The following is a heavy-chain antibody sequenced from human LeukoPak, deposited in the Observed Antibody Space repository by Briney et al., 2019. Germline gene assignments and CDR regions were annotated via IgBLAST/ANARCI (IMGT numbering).Heavy chain of an antibody. V-gene: IGHV4-39*01. Sequence: SENLSLTCTVSGGSISSSSYYWGWIRQPPGKGLEWIGSIYYSGSTYYNPSLKSRVTISVDTSKNQFSLKLSSVTAADTAVYYCADDIVVVPAAIAPLSPGYFQHWGQGTLVTVSS. D-gene: IGHD2-2*01. CDR3: ADDIVVVPAAIAPLSPGYFQH. J-gene: IGHJ1*01. CDR1: GGSISSSSYY. CDR2: IYYSGST.